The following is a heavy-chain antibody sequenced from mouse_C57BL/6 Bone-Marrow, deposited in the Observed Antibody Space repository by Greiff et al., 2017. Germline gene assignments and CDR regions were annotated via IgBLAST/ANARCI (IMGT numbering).Heavy chain of an antibody. D-gene: IGHD2-12*01. CDR3: ASSYSVNAMDY. V-gene: IGHV5-17*01. CDR2: ISSGSSTN. CDR1: GFTFSDYG. J-gene: IGHJ4*01. Sequence: EVKLVESGGGLVKPGGSLKLSCAASGFTFSDYGMHWVRQAPEKGLEWVAYISSGSSTNYYADTVKGRFTISRDNAKNTLFLQMTSLRSEDTAMYYCASSYSVNAMDYWGQGTSVTVSS.